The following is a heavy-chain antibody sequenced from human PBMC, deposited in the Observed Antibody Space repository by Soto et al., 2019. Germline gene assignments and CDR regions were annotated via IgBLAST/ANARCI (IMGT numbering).Heavy chain of an antibody. CDR2: INPNSGGT. V-gene: IGHV1-2*04. J-gene: IGHJ5*02. CDR1: GSTFTGSY. D-gene: IGHD3-22*01. CDR3: ARDYSFNRDSSAVVRGFDP. Sequence: ASVKVSCEASGSTFTGSYMHWVRQAPGQGLEWMGWINPNSGGTNYAQKFQGWVTTTRDTSISTAYMELSRLRSDDTAVYYCARDYSFNRDSSAVVRGFDPWRQGPLVTVSS.